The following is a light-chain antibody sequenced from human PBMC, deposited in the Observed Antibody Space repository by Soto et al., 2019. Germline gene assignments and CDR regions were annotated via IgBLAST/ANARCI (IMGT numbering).Light chain of an antibody. V-gene: IGKV3-20*01. Sequence: EIVLTQSPGTLSLSPGERATLSCRASQSVSSSYLAWYQQKPGQAPRLLIYGASSRATGIPDRFSGSGSGTDSTLTISRLEPEDFAVYYCQLYGTSPPFTFGPGTKVDIK. J-gene: IGKJ3*01. CDR3: QLYGTSPPFT. CDR2: GAS. CDR1: QSVSSSY.